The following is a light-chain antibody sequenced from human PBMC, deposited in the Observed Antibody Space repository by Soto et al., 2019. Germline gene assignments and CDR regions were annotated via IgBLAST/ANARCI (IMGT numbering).Light chain of an antibody. J-gene: IGLJ3*02. CDR1: SSDGGGYNY. CDR3: SSYTSSSTLV. CDR2: DVS. Sequence: QSALTQPASVSGSPGQSITISCTGTSSDGGGYNYVSWYQQHPGKAPKLMIYDVSNRPSGFSNRFSESKSGNTPSLTISGLQAEDEADYYCSSYTSSSTLVFGGVTNVTVL. V-gene: IGLV2-14*01.